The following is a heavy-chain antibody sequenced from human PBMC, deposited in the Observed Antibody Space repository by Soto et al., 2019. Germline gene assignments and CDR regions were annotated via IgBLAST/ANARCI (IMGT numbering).Heavy chain of an antibody. CDR3: AREAGAAAGNPRNHNAFAI. CDR1: GGSFSGYY. CDR2: INHSGST. Sequence: SETLSLTCAVYGGSFSGYYWSWIRQPPGKGLEWIGEINHSGSTNYNPSLKSRVTISVDTSKNQFSLKLSSVTAADTAVYYCAREAGAAAGNPRNHNAFAIWGQGTMVTVSS. J-gene: IGHJ3*02. V-gene: IGHV4-34*01. D-gene: IGHD6-13*01.